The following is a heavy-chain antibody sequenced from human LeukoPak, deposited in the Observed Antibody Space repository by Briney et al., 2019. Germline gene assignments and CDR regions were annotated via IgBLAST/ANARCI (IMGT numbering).Heavy chain of an antibody. J-gene: IGHJ4*02. D-gene: IGHD2-15*01. CDR2: INPNSGGT. CDR3: ASPVVAATPDY. V-gene: IGHV1-2*06. Sequence: ASVKVSCKASGYTFTGYYMYWVRQALGQGLEWVGRINPNSGGTNYAQKFQGRVTMTRDTSISTAYMELSRLRSDDTAVYYCASPVVAATPDYWGQGTLVTVSS. CDR1: GYTFTGYY.